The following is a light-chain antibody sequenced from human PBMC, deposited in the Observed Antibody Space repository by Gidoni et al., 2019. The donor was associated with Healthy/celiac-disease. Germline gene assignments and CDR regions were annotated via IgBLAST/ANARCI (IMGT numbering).Light chain of an antibody. Sequence: DIQITQSPSSLSASVGVRVTITCRASQGISNYLAWFQQKPGKAPKSLLYAASSLQRVVPSKCGGSGAGAVFTLTISSLQPEDFATYCCQQYKSYPITFGQGTRLEIK. CDR3: QQYKSYPIT. CDR2: AAS. V-gene: IGKV1-16*02. CDR1: QGISNY. J-gene: IGKJ5*01.